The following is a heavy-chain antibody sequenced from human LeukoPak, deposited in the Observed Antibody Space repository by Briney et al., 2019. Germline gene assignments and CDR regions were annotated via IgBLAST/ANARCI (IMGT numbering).Heavy chain of an antibody. CDR2: MNPNSGNT. J-gene: IGHJ6*03. CDR3: ARGPGGRRGYYPLGDYYYYYYMDA. Sequence: ASVKVSCKASGYTFTSYDINWVRQATGQGLEWMGWMNPNSGNTGYAQKFQGRVTMTRNTSISTAYMELRSLKSDDTAVYYCARGPGGRRGYYPLGDYYYYYYMDAWGKGTTATVSS. D-gene: IGHD3-22*01. V-gene: IGHV1-8*01. CDR1: GYTFTSYD.